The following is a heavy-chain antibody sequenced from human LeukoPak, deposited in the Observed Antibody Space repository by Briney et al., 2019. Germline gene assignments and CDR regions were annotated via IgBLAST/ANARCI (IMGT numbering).Heavy chain of an antibody. CDR3: AREDYYDSSGYYYED. D-gene: IGHD3-22*01. CDR2: IYSGGST. Sequence: GGSLRLSCAASGFTVSSNYMSWVRQAPGKGLEWVSVIYSGGSTYYADYVKGRFTISSDNSKNTLYLQMNSLRAEDTAVYYCAREDYYDSSGYYYEDWGQGTLVTVSS. V-gene: IGHV3-53*01. J-gene: IGHJ4*02. CDR1: GFTVSSNY.